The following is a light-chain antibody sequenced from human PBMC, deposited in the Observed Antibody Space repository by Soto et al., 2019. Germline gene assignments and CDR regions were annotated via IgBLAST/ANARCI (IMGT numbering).Light chain of an antibody. V-gene: IGKV1-12*01. CDR2: ATS. J-gene: IGKJ1*01. Sequence: IQMTQSPSSVSASVGDRVTMTCRASQGVGGWLAWYQQKPGKVPKLLIYATSRLHSGVPSRFSGSGSGTGFTLTISSLQPEDFATYYCQQGYSISWTFGQGTKV. CDR1: QGVGGW. CDR3: QQGYSISWT.